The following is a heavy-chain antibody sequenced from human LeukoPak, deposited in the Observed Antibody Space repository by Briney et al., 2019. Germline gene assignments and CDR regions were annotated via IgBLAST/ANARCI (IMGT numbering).Heavy chain of an antibody. Sequence: GGSLRLSCAVSGFTFSGYGMSWVRQAPGKGLEWVSYISSSGSTIYYADSVKGRFTISRDNAKNSLYLQMNSLRAEDTAVYYCARDYRGVWLQSRGYYYYYMDVWGKGTTVTISS. CDR1: GFTFSGYG. J-gene: IGHJ6*03. CDR3: ARDYRGVWLQSRGYYYYYMDV. V-gene: IGHV3-48*04. CDR2: ISSSGSTI. D-gene: IGHD5-24*01.